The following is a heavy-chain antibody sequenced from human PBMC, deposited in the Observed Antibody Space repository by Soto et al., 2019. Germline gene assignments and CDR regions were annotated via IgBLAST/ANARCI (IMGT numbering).Heavy chain of an antibody. V-gene: IGHV1-58*01. CDR1: GFTFTSSA. D-gene: IGHD2-8*01. CDR2: IAVGSGYT. Sequence: ASVKVSCKASGFTFTSSAFQWVRQARGQRLEWIGWIAVGSGYTNYAQRFQDRVTLTRDMSTATTYMELSRLTSEDTAIYYCAADAKAWQQMVPSDYWGQGTLVTVSS. J-gene: IGHJ4*02. CDR3: AADAKAWQQMVPSDY.